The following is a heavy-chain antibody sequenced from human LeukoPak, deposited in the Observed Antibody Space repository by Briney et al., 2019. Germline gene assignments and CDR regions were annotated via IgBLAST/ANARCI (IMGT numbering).Heavy chain of an antibody. J-gene: IGHJ4*02. Sequence: PGGSLRLSCAASGFTFSSYSMNWVRQAPGKGLEWVSSISSSSSYIYYADSVKGRFTISRDNAKNSLYLQMNSLRAEDTAVYYCARDPIGVATILALRSSYFDYWGQGTLVTVSS. CDR1: GFTFSSYS. V-gene: IGHV3-21*01. CDR2: ISSSSSYI. D-gene: IGHD5-12*01. CDR3: ARDPIGVATILALRSSYFDY.